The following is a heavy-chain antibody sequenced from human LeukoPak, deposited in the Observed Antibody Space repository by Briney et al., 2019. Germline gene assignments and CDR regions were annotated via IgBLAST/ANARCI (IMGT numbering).Heavy chain of an antibody. CDR3: ARDQSVAVAGRGNFDL. V-gene: IGHV4-59*12. CDR2: IYHSGST. Sequence: SETLSLTCTVSGGSISSYYWSWIRQPPGKGLEWIGYIYHSGSTYYNPSLKSRVTISVDRSKNQFSLKLSSVTAADTAVYYCARDQSVAVAGRGNFDLWGRGTLVTVSS. J-gene: IGHJ2*01. CDR1: GGSISSYY. D-gene: IGHD6-19*01.